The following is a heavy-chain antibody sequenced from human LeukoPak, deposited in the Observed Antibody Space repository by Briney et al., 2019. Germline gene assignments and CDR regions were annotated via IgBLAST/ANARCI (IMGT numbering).Heavy chain of an antibody. Sequence: GGSLRLSCAASGFTFSSYAMHWVRQAPGKGLEWVAVISYDGSNKYYADSVKGRFTISRDNSKNTLYLQMNSLRAEDTAVYYCARDGYSSGWCWGENNWFDPWGQGTLVTVSS. J-gene: IGHJ5*02. CDR3: ARDGYSSGWCWGENNWFDP. D-gene: IGHD6-19*01. V-gene: IGHV3-30*01. CDR1: GFTFSSYA. CDR2: ISYDGSNK.